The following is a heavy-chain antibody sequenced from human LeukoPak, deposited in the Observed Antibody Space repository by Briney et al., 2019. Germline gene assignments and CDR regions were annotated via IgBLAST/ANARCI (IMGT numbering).Heavy chain of an antibody. Sequence: SETLSLTCAVSGGSISSGNRWSWVRQPPGKGLEWIGEIYHSGSTNYNPSLKSRVTISVDKSKNQFSLKLTSVTAADTAVYYCAGGAWDSGSYHKWGPGTLVTVSS. V-gene: IGHV4-4*02. D-gene: IGHD3-10*01. J-gene: IGHJ4*02. CDR3: AGGAWDSGSYHK. CDR1: GGSISSGNR. CDR2: IYHSGST.